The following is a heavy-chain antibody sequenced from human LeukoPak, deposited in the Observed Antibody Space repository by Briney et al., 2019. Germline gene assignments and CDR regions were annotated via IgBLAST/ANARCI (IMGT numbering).Heavy chain of an antibody. CDR1: GYTFTSYG. CDR3: AREVYSSGWYVSYYMDV. D-gene: IGHD6-19*01. J-gene: IGHJ6*03. V-gene: IGHV1-18*01. Sequence: EASVKVSCKASGYTFTSYGISWVRQAPGQGLEWMGWISAYNGNTNYAQKLQGRVTMTTDTSTSAAYMELRSLRSDDTAVYYCAREVYSSGWYVSYYMDVWGKGTTVTVSS. CDR2: ISAYNGNT.